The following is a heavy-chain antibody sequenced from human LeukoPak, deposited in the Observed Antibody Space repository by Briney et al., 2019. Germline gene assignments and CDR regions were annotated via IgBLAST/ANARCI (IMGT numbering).Heavy chain of an antibody. Sequence: ASVKVSCKASGYTFTSYGISWVRQAPGQGLEWMGWISAYNGNTNYAQKLQGRVTMTTDTSTSTAYMELRSLRSDDTAVYYCARVDWYYDSSGYYYVDYWGQGTLVTVSS. CDR3: ARVDWYYDSSGYYYVDY. D-gene: IGHD3-22*01. J-gene: IGHJ4*02. CDR2: ISAYNGNT. CDR1: GYTFTSYG. V-gene: IGHV1-18*01.